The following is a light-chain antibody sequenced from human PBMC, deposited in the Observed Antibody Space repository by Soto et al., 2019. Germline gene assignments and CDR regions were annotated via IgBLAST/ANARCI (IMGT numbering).Light chain of an antibody. CDR3: QQYDSSRLT. J-gene: IGKJ4*01. CDR2: GAS. V-gene: IGKV3-20*01. Sequence: EIVLTQAPATLALSSGERATLSCRASQSVNSNYLTWYQQKPGLTPRLLIYGASSRATGIPDRFSGSGSGTDFTLTISRLEPEDFAVYYCQQYDSSRLTFGGGTKVDI. CDR1: QSVNSNY.